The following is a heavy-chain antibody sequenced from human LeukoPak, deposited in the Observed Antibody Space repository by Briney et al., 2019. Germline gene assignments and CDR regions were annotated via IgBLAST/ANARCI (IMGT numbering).Heavy chain of an antibody. J-gene: IGHJ6*03. CDR2: INQDGSEK. CDR3: AGGGPDDYYHYMDV. Sequence: AGGSLRLSCVVSGFTFSSYWMSWVRQAPGKGLEWVANINQDGSEKYYVDSVKGRFTVSRDNAKNSLYLQMNSLRAEDTAVYYCAGGGPDDYYHYMDVWGKGTTVTVSS. D-gene: IGHD2-15*01. V-gene: IGHV3-7*01. CDR1: GFTFSSYW.